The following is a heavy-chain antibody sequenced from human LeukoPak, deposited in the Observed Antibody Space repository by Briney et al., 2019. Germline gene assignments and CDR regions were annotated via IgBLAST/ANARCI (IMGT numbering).Heavy chain of an antibody. D-gene: IGHD6-13*01. V-gene: IGHV1-18*01. CDR2: ISAYNGNT. J-gene: IGHJ5*02. CDR3: ASXXXGRSSSWYEEASWFDP. Sequence: ASVKVSCKASGYTFTSYGISWVRQAPGQGLEWMGWISAYNGNTNYAQKLQGRVTMTTDTSTSTAYMELRSLRADDTAVYYCASXXXGRSSSWYEEASWFDPWGQGTLVTVSS. CDR1: GYTFTSYG.